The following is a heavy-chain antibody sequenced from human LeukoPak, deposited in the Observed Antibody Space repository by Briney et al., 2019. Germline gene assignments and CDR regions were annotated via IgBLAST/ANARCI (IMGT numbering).Heavy chain of an antibody. J-gene: IGHJ4*02. V-gene: IGHV1-69*02. D-gene: IGHD4/OR15-4a*01. CDR2: IIPILGIA. Sequence: SVKVSCKASGYTFTGYYMHWVRQAPGQGLEWMGRIIPILGIANYAQKFQGRVTITADKSTSTAYMELSSLRSEDTAVYYCASRDYNYVDYWGQGTLVTVSS. CDR1: GYTFTGYY. CDR3: ASRDYNYVDY.